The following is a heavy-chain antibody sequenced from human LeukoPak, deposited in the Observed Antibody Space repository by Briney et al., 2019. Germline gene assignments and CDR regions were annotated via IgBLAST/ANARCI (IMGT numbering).Heavy chain of an antibody. Sequence: PSETLSLTCTVSGGSISSYYWSWIRQPPGKGLEWIGEINHSGSTNYNPSLKSRVTISVDTSKNQFSLKLSSVTAADTAVYYCARDGSYGSRFDPWGQGTLVTVSS. J-gene: IGHJ5*02. D-gene: IGHD1-14*01. V-gene: IGHV4-34*01. CDR1: GGSISSYY. CDR3: ARDGSYGSRFDP. CDR2: INHSGST.